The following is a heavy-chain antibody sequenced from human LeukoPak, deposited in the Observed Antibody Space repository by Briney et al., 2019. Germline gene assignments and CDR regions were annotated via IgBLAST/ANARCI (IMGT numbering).Heavy chain of an antibody. CDR1: GFTFSSYA. CDR2: ISGSGGST. V-gene: IGHV3-23*01. J-gene: IGHJ3*02. CDR3: AKDGFLLWRGAFDI. D-gene: IGHD2-21*01. Sequence: GSLRLSCAASGFTFSSYAMSWVRQAPGKGLEWVSAISGSGGSTYYADSVKGRFTISRDNSRTTLWLQMNSLRAEDTAVYYCAKDGFLLWRGAFDIWGQGTMVTVSS.